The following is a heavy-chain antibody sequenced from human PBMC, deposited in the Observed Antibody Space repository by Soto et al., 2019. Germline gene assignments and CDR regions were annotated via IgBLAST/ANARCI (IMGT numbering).Heavy chain of an antibody. Sequence: EVQLLESGGGMVQPGGSLRLSCAASGFTFSTYAMSWVRQAPGKGLECVSAISGSGGTTSYADSVRGRFSISRDSSKNMLYLQMSSLRAEDAVIYYCPKSLYGGNEYWVLGTLVTVSS. D-gene: IGHD3-10*01. J-gene: IGHJ4*02. CDR3: PKSLYGGNEY. V-gene: IGHV3-23*01. CDR2: ISGSGGTT. CDR1: GFTFSTYA.